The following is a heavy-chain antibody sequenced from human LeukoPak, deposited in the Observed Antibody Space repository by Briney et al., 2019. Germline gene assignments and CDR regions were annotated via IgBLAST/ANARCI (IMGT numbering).Heavy chain of an antibody. CDR2: INHSGST. D-gene: IGHD2-15*01. J-gene: IGHJ6*03. V-gene: IGHV4-34*01. CDR1: GGSFSGYY. CDR3: ARPAGTGYCSGGSCGYMDV. Sequence: SETLSLTCAVYGGSFSGYYWSWIRQPPGKGLEWIGEINHSGSTNYNPSLKSRVTISVDTSKNQFSLKLSSVTAADTAVYYCARPAGTGYCSGGSCGYMDVWGKGTTVTISS.